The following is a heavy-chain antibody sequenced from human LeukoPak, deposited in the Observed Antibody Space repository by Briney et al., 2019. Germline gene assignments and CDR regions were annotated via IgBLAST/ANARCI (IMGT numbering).Heavy chain of an antibody. D-gene: IGHD6-13*01. CDR3: ARLSSAAAGTFWFDP. CDR1: GGSISSGSYY. CDR2: ISTTAGT. Sequence: SETLSLTCTVSGGSISSGSYYWSWIRQPAGKGLEWIGRISTTAGTNYNPSLKSRVTLSVDTSKNQFSLNLTSVTAADTAVYYCARLSSAAAGTFWFDPWGQGTLVTVSS. V-gene: IGHV4-61*02. J-gene: IGHJ5*02.